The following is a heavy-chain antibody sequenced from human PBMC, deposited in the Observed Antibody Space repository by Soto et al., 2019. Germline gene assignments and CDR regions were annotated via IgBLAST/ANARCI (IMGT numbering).Heavy chain of an antibody. CDR2: INPSGGST. D-gene: IGHD2-8*01. V-gene: IGHV1-46*01. CDR3: ARPHFPGCINAVCYPFDY. CDR1: GYTFTDYY. J-gene: IGHJ4*02. Sequence: QVQLVQSGAEVKKPGASVKVSCKASGYTFTDYYIHWVRQAPGQGLEWMGMINPSGGSTDYAQKFRGRVTMTRDTSTGTVYMELSSLRSEDTAVYYCARPHFPGCINAVCYPFDYWGQGTLVTVSS.